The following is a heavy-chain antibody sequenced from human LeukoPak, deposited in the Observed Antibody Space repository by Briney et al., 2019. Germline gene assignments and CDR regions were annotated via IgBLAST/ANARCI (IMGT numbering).Heavy chain of an antibody. D-gene: IGHD4-17*01. V-gene: IGHV3-15*01. CDR1: GFTFSNAW. J-gene: IGHJ4*02. CDR2: IKSKTDGGTT. CDR3: TTEDGDYARGVV. Sequence: GGSLRLSCAASGFTFSNAWMSWVRQAPGKGLEWVGRIKSKTDGGTTDYAAPVKGRFTISRDDSKNTLCLQMNSLKTEDTAVYYCTTEDGDYARGVVWGQGTLVTVSS.